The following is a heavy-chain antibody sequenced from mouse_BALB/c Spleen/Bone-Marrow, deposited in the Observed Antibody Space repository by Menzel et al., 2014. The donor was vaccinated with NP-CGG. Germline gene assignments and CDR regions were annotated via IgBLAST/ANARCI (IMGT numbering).Heavy chain of an antibody. CDR3: SRGGTMTSYAMDY. Sequence: LVKTGASVKISCKASDYSFTGYYMHWVKQSHGKSLEWIGYISCYNGATSYNQRFKGKATFTLDTSSSTAFMQFNSLTSEDSAVYYCSRGGTMTSYAMDYWGQGTSVTVSS. J-gene: IGHJ4*01. CDR1: DYSFTGYY. CDR2: ISCYNGAT. V-gene: IGHV1S34*01. D-gene: IGHD2-4*01.